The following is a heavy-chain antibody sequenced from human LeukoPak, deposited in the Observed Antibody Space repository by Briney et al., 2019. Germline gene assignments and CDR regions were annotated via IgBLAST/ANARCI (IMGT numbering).Heavy chain of an antibody. D-gene: IGHD3-22*01. CDR1: GYSISSGYY. CDR3: ARALTYYYDSSGYALDY. J-gene: IGHJ4*02. CDR2: IYHSGST. V-gene: IGHV4-38-2*02. Sequence: SETLSLTCTVSGYSISSGYYWGWIRPPPGKGLEWIGSIYHSGSTYYNPSLKSRVTISVDTSKNQFSLKLSSVTAADTAVYYCARALTYYYDSSGYALDYWGQGTLVTVSS.